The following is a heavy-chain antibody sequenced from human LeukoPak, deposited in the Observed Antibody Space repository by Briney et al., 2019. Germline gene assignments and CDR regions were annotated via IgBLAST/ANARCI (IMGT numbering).Heavy chain of an antibody. D-gene: IGHD2-15*01. CDR1: GGSFSGYY. CDR3: ARTYCSGGTCYGLDY. Sequence: SETLSLTCAVYGGSFSGYYWTWIRQPPGKGLEWIGDVNLGGSTNYTPSLKSRVTISRDTSKNQFSLRLSSVTAADTAVYYCARTYCSGGTCYGLDYWGRGTLVTVSS. V-gene: IGHV4-34*01. J-gene: IGHJ4*02. CDR2: VNLGGST.